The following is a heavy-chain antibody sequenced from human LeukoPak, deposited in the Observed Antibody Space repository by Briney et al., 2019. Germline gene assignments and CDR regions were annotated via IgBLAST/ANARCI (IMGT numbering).Heavy chain of an antibody. Sequence: PGGSLRLSCAASGFTFSSYAMTWVRQAPGKGLEWVSTISGGGGSTSYADSVKGRFTISRDNSKNTLYLQMNSLRAEDTAVYYCAKTDYGDYVPFDPWGQGTLVTVSS. D-gene: IGHD4-17*01. J-gene: IGHJ5*02. CDR2: ISGGGGST. V-gene: IGHV3-23*01. CDR1: GFTFSSYA. CDR3: AKTDYGDYVPFDP.